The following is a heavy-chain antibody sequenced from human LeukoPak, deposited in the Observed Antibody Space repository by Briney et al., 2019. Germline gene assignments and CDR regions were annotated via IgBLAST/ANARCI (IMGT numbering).Heavy chain of an antibody. D-gene: IGHD2-21*01. CDR3: ARADRLDGGPYLIGP. Sequence: ASVKVSCKTSGYSFTDYYMHWVRQAPGQGLEWMGWISPNSGGTSSAQKFQGRVAMTRDTSITTVYMEVSWLTSDDTAIYYCARADRLDGGPYLIGPWGQGTLVTVSS. CDR2: ISPNSGGT. J-gene: IGHJ5*02. V-gene: IGHV1-2*02. CDR1: GYSFTDYY.